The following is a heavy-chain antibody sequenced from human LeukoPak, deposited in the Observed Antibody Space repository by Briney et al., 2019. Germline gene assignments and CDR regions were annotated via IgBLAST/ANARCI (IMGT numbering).Heavy chain of an antibody. CDR3: ARMTSSGWYAAGYYFDY. D-gene: IGHD6-19*01. CDR2: ISTTMTTI. J-gene: IGHJ4*02. V-gene: IGHV3-48*01. CDR1: GLTLSGYG. Sequence: GGSLRLSCVASGLTLSGYGMNWVRQAPGKGLEWLSYISTTMTTIYYADSVKGRFTVSRDNAKNSLYLQMDSLRAEDTAVYYCARMTSSGWYAAGYYFDYWGQGTLVTVSS.